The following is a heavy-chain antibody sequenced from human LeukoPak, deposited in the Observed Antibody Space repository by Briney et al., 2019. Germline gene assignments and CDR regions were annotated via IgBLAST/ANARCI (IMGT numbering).Heavy chain of an antibody. CDR2: ISSSGRTI. J-gene: IGHJ4*02. CDR1: GFTFSGYE. D-gene: IGHD3-10*01. CDR3: ARGQLWIDY. V-gene: IGHV3-48*03. Sequence: GGSLRLSCVASGFTFSGYEMNWVRQAPGKGLEWVSYISSSGRTIYYADSVKGRFTISRDNAKNSLYLQMNSLRAEDTAVYYCARGQLWIDYWGQGTLVTASS.